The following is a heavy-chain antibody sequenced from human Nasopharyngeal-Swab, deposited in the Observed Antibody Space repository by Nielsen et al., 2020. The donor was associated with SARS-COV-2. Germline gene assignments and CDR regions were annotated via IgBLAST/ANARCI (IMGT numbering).Heavy chain of an antibody. D-gene: IGHD3-22*01. Sequence: GESLKISCAASGFTFSSYSMNWVRQAPGKGLEWVSSISSSSSYIYYADSVEGRFTISRDNAKNSLYLQMNSLRAEDTAVYYCARAAEYYYDSRALDGMDVWGQGTTGTVSS. CDR1: GFTFSSYS. CDR3: ARAAEYYYDSRALDGMDV. CDR2: ISSSSSYI. J-gene: IGHJ6*02. V-gene: IGHV3-21*01.